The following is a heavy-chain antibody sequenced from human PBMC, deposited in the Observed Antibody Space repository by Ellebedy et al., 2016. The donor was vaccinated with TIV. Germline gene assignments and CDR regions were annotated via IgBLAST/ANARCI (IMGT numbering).Heavy chain of an antibody. Sequence: GESLKISCAASGFTVSSKYMSWVRQAPGKGLEWVSVIFVDGNTHYADSVKGRFIISRANSKNMVYLQMYSLRAEDTAMYYCVRDDGYNGPYYYWGQGTLVTVSS. D-gene: IGHD3-10*01. J-gene: IGHJ4*02. CDR3: VRDDGYNGPYYY. CDR1: GFTVSSKY. V-gene: IGHV3-66*01. CDR2: IFVDGNT.